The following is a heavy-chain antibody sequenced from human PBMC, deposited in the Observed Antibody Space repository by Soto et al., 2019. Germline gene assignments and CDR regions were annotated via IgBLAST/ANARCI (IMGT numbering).Heavy chain of an antibody. CDR2: ISSSSRYI. CDR1: GFTFSSYS. Sequence: EVQLVESGGGLVKPGGSLRLSCAASGFTFSSYSMNWVRQAPGKGLEWVSSISSSSRYIYYADSVKGRFTISRDNATNSPYLQMNSLRAADTAVYYCARDRCSGGSCYSSDYWGQGTLVAVSS. CDR3: ARDRCSGGSCYSSDY. D-gene: IGHD2-15*01. V-gene: IGHV3-21*01. J-gene: IGHJ4*02.